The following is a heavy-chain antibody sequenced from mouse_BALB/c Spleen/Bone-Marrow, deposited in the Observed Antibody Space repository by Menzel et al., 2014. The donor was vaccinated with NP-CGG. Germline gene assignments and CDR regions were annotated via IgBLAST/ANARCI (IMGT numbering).Heavy chain of an antibody. V-gene: IGHV14-3*02. CDR2: IDPANDNT. D-gene: IGHD1-1*01. CDR3: ASYYYGSSLFAY. CDR1: GFNIKDTY. Sequence: EVQLQESGAELVKPGASVKLSCTASGFNIKDTYMHWVKQRPEQGLEWIGRIDPANDNTKYDPKFQGKATITADTSSNTAYLQLSSLTSEDTAVYYCASYYYGSSLFAYWGQGTLVTVSA. J-gene: IGHJ3*01.